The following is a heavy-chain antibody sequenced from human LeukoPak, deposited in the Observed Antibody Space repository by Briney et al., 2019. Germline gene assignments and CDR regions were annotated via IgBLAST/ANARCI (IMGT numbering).Heavy chain of an antibody. J-gene: IGHJ6*02. CDR2: ISSSSSYI. V-gene: IGHV3-21*01. Sequence: GGSLRLSCAASGFTFDDYTMHWVRPAPGKGLEWVSSISSSSSYIYYADSVKGRFTISRDSAKNSLYLQMNSLRAEDTAVYYCARRNAMDVWGQGTTVIVFS. CDR3: ARRNAMDV. CDR1: GFTFDDYT.